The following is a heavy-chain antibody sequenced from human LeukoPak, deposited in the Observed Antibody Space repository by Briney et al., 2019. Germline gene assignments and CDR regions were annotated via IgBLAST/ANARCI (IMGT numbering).Heavy chain of an antibody. CDR1: GFTFSSYA. V-gene: IGHV3-23*01. J-gene: IGHJ6*03. Sequence: PGGSLRLSCAASGFTFSSYAMSWVRQAPGQGLEWASAISGSGGSTYYAASVKDRFTISRDSSKNPLYLQMNTLRAEDTAVYYCARDKVWDYFYYYMDVWGKGTTVTVSS. CDR2: ISGSGGST. D-gene: IGHD3-16*01. CDR3: ARDKVWDYFYYYMDV.